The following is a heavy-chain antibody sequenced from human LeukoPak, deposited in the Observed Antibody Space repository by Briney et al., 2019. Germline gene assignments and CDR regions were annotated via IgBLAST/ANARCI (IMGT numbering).Heavy chain of an antibody. V-gene: IGHV4-34*01. CDR2: INHSGST. J-gene: IGHJ6*04. Sequence: PSETLSLTCAVYGGSFSGYYWSWIRQPPGKGLEWIGEINHSGSTNYNPSLKSRVTISVDTSKNQFSLKLSSVTAADTAVYYCARGSRSAYYYGSGSPQGYYYGMDGWGKGTTVTVSS. CDR1: GGSFSGYY. CDR3: ARGSRSAYYYGSGSPQGYYYGMDG. D-gene: IGHD3-10*01.